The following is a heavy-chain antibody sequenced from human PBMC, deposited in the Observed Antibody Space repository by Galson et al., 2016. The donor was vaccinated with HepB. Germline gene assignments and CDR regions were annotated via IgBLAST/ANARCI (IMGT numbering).Heavy chain of an antibody. V-gene: IGHV4-4*01. D-gene: IGHD3-16*01. CDR2: IFHTGDT. Sequence: ETLSLTCAVSGGSISSTNWWSWVRQPPEKGLEWIGEIFHTGDTKYNPSLESRVAMSLDKSKNQFFLNVNSVTAADTAMYFCAKGESALGYDSWGPGTRITVSS. CDR3: AKGESALGYDS. CDR1: GGSISSTNW. J-gene: IGHJ5*01.